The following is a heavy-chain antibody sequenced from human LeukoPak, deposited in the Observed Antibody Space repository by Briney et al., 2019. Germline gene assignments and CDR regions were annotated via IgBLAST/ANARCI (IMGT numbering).Heavy chain of an antibody. CDR2: INTNTGNP. D-gene: IGHD2-2*01. CDR1: GYTFTTYP. Sequence: AASVKVSCKASGYTFTTYPKNWVRQAPGQGLEWMGWINTNTGNPTYAQDFTGRFVFSLDTSVSTAYLQISSLKADDTAVYYCARDPMGYCSSTSCYPSAFDIWGQGTMVTVSS. CDR3: ARDPMGYCSSTSCYPSAFDI. J-gene: IGHJ3*02. V-gene: IGHV7-4-1*02.